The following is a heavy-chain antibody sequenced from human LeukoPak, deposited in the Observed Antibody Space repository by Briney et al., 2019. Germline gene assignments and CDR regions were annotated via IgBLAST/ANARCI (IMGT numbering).Heavy chain of an antibody. CDR1: GYTFTGYY. Sequence: ASVKVSCKASGYTFTGYYMHWVRQAPGQGLEWMGRINPNSGGTNYAQKFQGRVTMTRDTSISTAYMELSRLRSDDTAVYYCARDPAIFGVVSWYYFDYRGQGTLVTVSS. D-gene: IGHD3-3*01. CDR3: ARDPAIFGVVSWYYFDY. CDR2: INPNSGGT. J-gene: IGHJ4*02. V-gene: IGHV1-2*06.